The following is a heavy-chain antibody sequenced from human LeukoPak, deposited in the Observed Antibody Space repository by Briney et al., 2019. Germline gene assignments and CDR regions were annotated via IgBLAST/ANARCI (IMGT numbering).Heavy chain of an antibody. V-gene: IGHV1-2*04. D-gene: IGHD2-15*01. CDR3: ATNLYCSGGSCYGRDLIALDY. Sequence: ASVKVSCKASGYTFTGYYMHWVRQAPGQGPEWMGWINPNSGGTNYAQKFQGWVTMTRDTSISTAYMELSRLRSDDTAVYYCATNLYCSGGSCYGRDLIALDYWGQGTLVTVSS. CDR2: INPNSGGT. CDR1: GYTFTGYY. J-gene: IGHJ4*02.